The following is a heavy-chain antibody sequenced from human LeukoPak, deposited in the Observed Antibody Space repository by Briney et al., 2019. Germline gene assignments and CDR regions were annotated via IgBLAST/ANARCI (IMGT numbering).Heavy chain of an antibody. CDR2: IIPIFGTA. Sequence: GASVKVSCKASGGTFSSYAISWVRQAPGQGLEWMGGIIPIFGTANYAQKFQGRVTMTRDMSTSTDYMELSSLRSEDTAVYYCARGKDSGSYLDLNYWGQGTLVTVSS. D-gene: IGHD1-26*01. V-gene: IGHV1-69*05. CDR3: ARGKDSGSYLDLNY. CDR1: GGTFSSYA. J-gene: IGHJ4*02.